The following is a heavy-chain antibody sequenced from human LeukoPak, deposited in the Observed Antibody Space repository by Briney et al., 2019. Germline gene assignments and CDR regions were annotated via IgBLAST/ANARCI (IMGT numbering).Heavy chain of an antibody. CDR1: GFTFSDYY. D-gene: IGHD4-17*01. V-gene: IGHV3-11*01. CDR2: ISSSGSTI. J-gene: IGHJ6*02. Sequence: GGSLRLSCAASGFTFSDYYMSWIRQAPGKGLEWVSYISSSGSTIYYADSVKGRFTISRDNAKNSLYLQMNSLRAEDTAVYYCAKKHGAGPYYYGMDVWGQGTTVTVSS. CDR3: AKKHGAGPYYYGMDV.